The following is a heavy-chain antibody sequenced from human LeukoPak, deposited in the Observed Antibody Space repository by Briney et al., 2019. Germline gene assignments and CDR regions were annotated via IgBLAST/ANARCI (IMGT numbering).Heavy chain of an antibody. CDR1: GYTFTGYY. D-gene: IGHD3-16*01. CDR2: INPNSGGT. J-gene: IGHJ4*02. Sequence: GASVKVSCKASGYTFTGYYMHWVRQAPGQGLEWMGWINPNSGGTNYAQKFQGRVTMTRDTSISSAYMELSRLRSDDTAVYYCARDPAGGVKFTGGGWGQGTLVTVSS. CDR3: ARDPAGGVKFTGGG. V-gene: IGHV1-2*02.